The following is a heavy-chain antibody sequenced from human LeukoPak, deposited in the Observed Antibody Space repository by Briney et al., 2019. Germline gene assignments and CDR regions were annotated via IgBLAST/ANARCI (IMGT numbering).Heavy chain of an antibody. J-gene: IGHJ2*01. Sequence: PGGSLRLSCAASGFTFSSYGMHWVRQAPGKGLEWVAVIWYDGSNKYYADSVKGRFTISRDNSKNTLYLQMNSLRAEDTAVYYCARGHYGDYVPNWYFDLWGRGTLVTVSS. CDR2: IWYDGSNK. CDR1: GFTFSSYG. CDR3: ARGHYGDYVPNWYFDL. D-gene: IGHD4-17*01. V-gene: IGHV3-33*08.